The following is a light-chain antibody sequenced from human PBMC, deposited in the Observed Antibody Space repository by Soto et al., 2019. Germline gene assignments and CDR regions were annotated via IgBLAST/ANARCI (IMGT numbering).Light chain of an antibody. CDR3: QQDTKWPLT. J-gene: IGKJ4*01. CDR2: HAS. Sequence: EIVMTQSPATLSVSPGERATLSCRASQSVYSNLAWYQQKPCQAPRLLIYHASTRATGIPARFSGGGSGTEFTLTISSLQSEDFAVYYCQQDTKWPLTFGGGTKVEIK. CDR1: QSVYSN. V-gene: IGKV3-15*01.